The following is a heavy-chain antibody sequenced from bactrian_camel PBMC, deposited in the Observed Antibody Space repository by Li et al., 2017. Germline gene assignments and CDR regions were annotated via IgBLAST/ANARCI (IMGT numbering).Heavy chain of an antibody. V-gene: IGHV3-2*01. D-gene: IGHD5*01. CDR3: AADEYNLGLARSYTY. CDR2: LYWDGRMT. CDR1: GFTSELYY. Sequence: QVQLVESGGGSVQAGGSLRLSCAASGFTSELYYMSWVRRAPGKELEWVSSLYWDGRMTYYADSVKGRFTISKDNAKNTLYLQMNSLKPEDTAMYYCAADEYNLGLARSYTYWGQGTQVTVS. J-gene: IGHJ4*01.